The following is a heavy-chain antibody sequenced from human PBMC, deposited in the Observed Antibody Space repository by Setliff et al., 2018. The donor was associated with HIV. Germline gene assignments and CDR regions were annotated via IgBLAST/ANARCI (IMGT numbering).Heavy chain of an antibody. CDR2: INRSGSA. CDR1: GGSFSGHS. D-gene: IGHD6-13*01. V-gene: IGHV4-34*01. J-gene: IGHJ4*02. Sequence: PSETLSLTCAVYGGSFSGHSWTWIRQPPGKGLEWIGEINRSGSANYNRSLKSRVTMSVDTSKRQFSLKLDSVTAADTAIYYCARQSTVAAAGIDFWGQGTLVTVSS. CDR3: ARQSTVAAAGIDF.